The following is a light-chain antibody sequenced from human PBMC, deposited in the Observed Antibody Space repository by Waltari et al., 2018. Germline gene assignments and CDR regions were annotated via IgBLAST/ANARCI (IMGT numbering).Light chain of an antibody. Sequence: DLQMTQSPSPLSASVGDRVTITCRASQSISNWFAWYQQKPGKAPILLIYKASILKSGVPSRFSGSGSGTQFTLTISSLQPGDFATYYCQQYNTYSSFGQGTKLEIK. CDR2: KAS. J-gene: IGKJ2*01. CDR1: QSISNW. CDR3: QQYNTYSS. V-gene: IGKV1-5*03.